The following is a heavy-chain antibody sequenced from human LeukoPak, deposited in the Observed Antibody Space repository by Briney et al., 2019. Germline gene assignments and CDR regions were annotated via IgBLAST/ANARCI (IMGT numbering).Heavy chain of an antibody. V-gene: IGHV3-21*01. D-gene: IGHD6-19*01. J-gene: IGHJ4*02. Sequence: GGSLGLSCAASGFTFSSYSMNWVRQAPGKGLEWVSSISSSSSYIYYADSVKGRFTISRDNAKNSLYLQMNSLRAEDTAVYYCARDSSGWYPGYWGQGTLVTVSS. CDR2: ISSSSSYI. CDR3: ARDSSGWYPGY. CDR1: GFTFSSYS.